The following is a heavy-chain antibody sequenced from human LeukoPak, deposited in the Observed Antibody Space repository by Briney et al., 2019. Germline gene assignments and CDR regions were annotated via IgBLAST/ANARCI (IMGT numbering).Heavy chain of an antibody. CDR3: AKDEIVVVPAANIPYYYYYMDV. J-gene: IGHJ6*03. Sequence: GGSLRLSCAASGFTFSSYGMHCVRQAPGKGLEWVAFIRYDGSNKYYADSVKGRFTISRDNSKNTLYLQMNSLRAEDTAVYYCAKDEIVVVPAANIPYYYYYMDVWGKGTTVTVSS. D-gene: IGHD2-2*01. CDR1: GFTFSSYG. V-gene: IGHV3-30*02. CDR2: IRYDGSNK.